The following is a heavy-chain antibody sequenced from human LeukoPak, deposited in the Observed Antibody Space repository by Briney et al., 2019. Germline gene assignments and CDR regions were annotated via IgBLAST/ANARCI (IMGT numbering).Heavy chain of an antibody. D-gene: IGHD3-9*01. J-gene: IGHJ4*02. CDR3: ATDGPDILTGYYFFDY. CDR1: GGAISSGDYY. Sequence: SQTLSLTCTVSGGAISSGDYYWSWIRHPPGKGLEWIGYIYYSGSTYYNPSLKSRVTISVDTSKNQFSLKLSSVTAADTAVYYCATDGPDILTGYYFFDYWGQGTLVTVSS. V-gene: IGHV4-30-4*01. CDR2: IYYSGST.